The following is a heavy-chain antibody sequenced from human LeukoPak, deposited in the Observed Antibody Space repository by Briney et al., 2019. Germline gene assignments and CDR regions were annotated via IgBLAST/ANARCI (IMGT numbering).Heavy chain of an antibody. J-gene: IGHJ6*03. CDR3: ARSLFRFLEWSYRSYYYYYMDV. Sequence: SVKVSCKASGGTFSSYAISWVRQAPGQGLEWMGGIIPIFGKANYAQKFQGRVTITADKSTSTAYMELSCLSSEDTAVYFCARSLFRFLEWSYRSYYYYYMDVWGKGTTVTVSS. V-gene: IGHV1-69*06. D-gene: IGHD3-3*01. CDR1: GGTFSSYA. CDR2: IIPIFGKA.